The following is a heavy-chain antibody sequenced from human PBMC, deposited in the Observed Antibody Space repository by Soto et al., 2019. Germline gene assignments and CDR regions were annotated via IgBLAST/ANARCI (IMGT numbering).Heavy chain of an antibody. CDR2: IDPSDSYT. CDR1: GYSFTSYW. V-gene: IGHV5-10-1*01. CDR3: ARLGCSSTSCYAYYYYGMDV. J-gene: IGHJ6*02. Sequence: GRSLKISCKGSGYSFTSYWISWVRQMPGKGLEWMGRIDPSDSYTNYSPSFQGHVTISADKSISTAYLQWSSLKASDTAMYYCARLGCSSTSCYAYYYYGMDVWGQGTTVTVSS. D-gene: IGHD2-2*01.